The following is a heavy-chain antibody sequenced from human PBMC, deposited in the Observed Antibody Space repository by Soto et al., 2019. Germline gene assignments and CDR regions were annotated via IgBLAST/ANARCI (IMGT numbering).Heavy chain of an antibody. V-gene: IGHV1-2*02. J-gene: IGHJ6*02. Sequence: ASVKVSCKASGGTFSSYAISWVRQAPGQGLEWMGWINPNGGGTKYAQKFQGRVTMTRDTSISTAYMELSRLRSDDTAVYYCASGVLPAVMDIYYYGMDVWGQGTTVTVSS. D-gene: IGHD2-2*01. CDR3: ASGVLPAVMDIYYYGMDV. CDR1: GGTFSSYA. CDR2: INPNGGGT.